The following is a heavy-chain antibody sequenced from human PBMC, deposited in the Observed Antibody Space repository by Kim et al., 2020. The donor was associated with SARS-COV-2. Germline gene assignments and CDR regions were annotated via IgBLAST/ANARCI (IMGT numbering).Heavy chain of an antibody. CDR3: ARGLAAAGTYYYYYYGMDV. Sequence: GGSLRLSCASSGFTFSSYDMHWVRQATGKGLEWVSAIGTAGDTYYPGSVKGRFTISRENAKNSLYLQMNSLRAGDTAVYYCARGLAAAGTYYYYYYGMDVWGQGTTVTVSS. CDR2: IGTAGDT. D-gene: IGHD6-13*01. V-gene: IGHV3-13*01. J-gene: IGHJ6*02. CDR1: GFTFSSYD.